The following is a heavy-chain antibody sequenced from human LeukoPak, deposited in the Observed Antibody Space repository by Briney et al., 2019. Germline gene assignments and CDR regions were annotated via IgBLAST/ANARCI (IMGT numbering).Heavy chain of an antibody. Sequence: SGTLSLTCAVSGGSILTTNWWRCVRQPPGKGLEWIGEVHLSGASNYNPSLNSRVSMSIDKSQNQLSLHLTSVTAADTAMYYCTRESGAFSPFGFWGQGTLVTVSS. CDR1: GGSILTTNW. CDR3: TRESGAFSPFGF. J-gene: IGHJ4*02. V-gene: IGHV4-4*02. D-gene: IGHD2-15*01. CDR2: VHLSGAS.